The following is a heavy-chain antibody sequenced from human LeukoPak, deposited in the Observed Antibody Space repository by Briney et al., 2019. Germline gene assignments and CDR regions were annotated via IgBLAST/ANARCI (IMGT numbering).Heavy chain of an antibody. Sequence: SETLSLTCTVSGGSISSGGYYWSWIRQPPGQGLEWIGYIYYSGSTNYNPSLKSRVTISVDTSKNQFSLKLSSVTAADTAVYYCARDLGDYVWGSYRYEAFDIWGQGTMVTVSS. J-gene: IGHJ3*02. CDR3: ARDLGDYVWGSYRYEAFDI. D-gene: IGHD3-16*02. CDR2: IYYSGST. CDR1: GGSISSGGYY. V-gene: IGHV4-61*08.